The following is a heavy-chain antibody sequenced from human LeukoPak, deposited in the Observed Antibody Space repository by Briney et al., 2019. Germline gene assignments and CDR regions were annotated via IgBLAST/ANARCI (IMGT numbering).Heavy chain of an antibody. CDR1: GGSFSGYY. D-gene: IGHD5-12*01. J-gene: IGHJ3*02. CDR2: INHSGST. Sequence: PSETLSLTCAVYGGSFSGYYWSWIRQPPGKGLEWIGEINHSGSTNYNPSLKSRVTISVDTSKNQFSLKLSSVTAADTAVYYCASFFRSGSYAFDIWGQGTMVTVSS. V-gene: IGHV4-34*01. CDR3: ASFFRSGSYAFDI.